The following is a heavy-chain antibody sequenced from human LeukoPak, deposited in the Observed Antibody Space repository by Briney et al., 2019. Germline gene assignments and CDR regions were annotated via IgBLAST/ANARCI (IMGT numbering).Heavy chain of an antibody. Sequence: GGSLRLSCEASGFTFSSHSMNWVRQAPGKGLEWVSYISGGSDTIYYADSVKGRFTISRDNAENSLYLQMSSLKAEDTAVYYCARLDRYYFDSSGYTYYYYMDVWGKGTTVTVSS. CDR3: ARLDRYYFDSSGYTYYYYMDV. CDR2: ISGGSDTI. V-gene: IGHV3-48*01. D-gene: IGHD3-22*01. CDR1: GFTFSSHS. J-gene: IGHJ6*03.